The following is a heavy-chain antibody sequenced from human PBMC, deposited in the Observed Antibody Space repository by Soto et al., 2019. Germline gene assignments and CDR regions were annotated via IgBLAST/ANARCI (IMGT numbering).Heavy chain of an antibody. V-gene: IGHV1-69*05. CDR1: GGTFSSYA. CDR3: ARGGGGLRFLKWSHRWFEP. J-gene: IGHJ5*02. Sequence: QVQLVQSGAEVKKPGSSVKVSCKASGGTFSSYAISWVRQAPGQGLEWMGGIIPIFGTANYAQKFQGRVTIATEESTSTAELELSSLRSEDTVVYYCARGGGGLRFLKWSHRWFEPWCQGTLITVSS. CDR2: IIPIFGTA. D-gene: IGHD3-3*01.